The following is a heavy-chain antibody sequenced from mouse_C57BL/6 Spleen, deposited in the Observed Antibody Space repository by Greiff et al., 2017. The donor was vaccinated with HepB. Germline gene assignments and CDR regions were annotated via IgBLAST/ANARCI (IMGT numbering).Heavy chain of an antibody. CDR1: GYTFTDYN. D-gene: IGHD2-4*01. Sequence: VQLQQSGPELVKPGASVKIPCKASGYTFTDYNMDWVKQSHGKSLEWIGDINPNNGGTIYNQKFKGKATLTVDKSSSTAYMELRSLTSEDTAVYYCARGDYDYAVAWFAYWGQGTLVTVSA. CDR3: ARGDYDYAVAWFAY. J-gene: IGHJ3*01. V-gene: IGHV1-18*01. CDR2: INPNNGGT.